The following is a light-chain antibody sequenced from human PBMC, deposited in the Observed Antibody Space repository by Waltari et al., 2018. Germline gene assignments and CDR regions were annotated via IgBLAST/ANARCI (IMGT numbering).Light chain of an antibody. CDR3: SSYTSSSTPYV. V-gene: IGLV2-14*01. CDR2: EVS. J-gene: IGLJ1*01. CDR1: SSDVGGYNH. Sequence: QSALTQPASVSGSPGQSITISCPGTSSDVGGYNHVSWYQQHPGKAPKVMIYEVSNRPSGVSNRFSGSKSGNTASLTISGLQAEDEADYYCSSYTSSSTPYVFGTGTKVTVL.